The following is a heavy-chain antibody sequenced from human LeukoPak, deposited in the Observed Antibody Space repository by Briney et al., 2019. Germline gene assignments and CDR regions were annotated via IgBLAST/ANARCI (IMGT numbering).Heavy chain of an antibody. Sequence: SETLSLTCTVSGGSISSGGYYWSWIRQPPGKGLERIGYIYHSGSTYYNPSLTSRVTIPLDRSKNQFSLRLSSVTAADTAVYYCARDGSSHSTSSADQWGQGTLVTVSS. CDR3: ARDGSSHSTSSADQ. D-gene: IGHD6-6*01. J-gene: IGHJ4*02. CDR2: IYHSGST. V-gene: IGHV4-30-2*01. CDR1: GGSISSGGYY.